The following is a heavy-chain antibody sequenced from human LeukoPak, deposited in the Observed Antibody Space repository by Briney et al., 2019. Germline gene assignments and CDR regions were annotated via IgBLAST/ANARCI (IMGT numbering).Heavy chain of an antibody. CDR3: ARFCSGGSCRDY. CDR1: GDPMNSYF. J-gene: IGHJ4*02. D-gene: IGHD2-15*01. Sequence: NPSETLSLTCSVSGDPMNSYFWTWIRQPPGKGLEWIGCIHYSGTTKYNPSLRSRVIMSVGTSNNQVSLKLSSVTAEDTAVYFCARFCSGGSCRDYWGQGTLVTVSS. V-gene: IGHV4-59*01. CDR2: IHYSGTT.